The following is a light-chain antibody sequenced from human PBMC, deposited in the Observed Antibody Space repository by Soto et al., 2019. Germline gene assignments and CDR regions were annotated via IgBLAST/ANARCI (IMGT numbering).Light chain of an antibody. CDR1: TSNIGKNT. CDR3: GAWDDTLNGWV. Sequence: QSVLTQPPSVSADPGQRVTISCSGSTSNIGKNTVNWYQQLPGEAPKLFIYYDDLLASGVSDRFSGSKSGTSASLAISGLQAEDEADYYCGAWDDTLNGWVFGGGTKLTVL. CDR2: YDD. V-gene: IGLV1-36*01. J-gene: IGLJ3*02.